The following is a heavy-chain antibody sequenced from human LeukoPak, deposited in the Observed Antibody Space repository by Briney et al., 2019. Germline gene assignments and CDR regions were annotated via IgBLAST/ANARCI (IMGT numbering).Heavy chain of an antibody. CDR1: GYTFTGYY. CDR3: ARDYYDSCRYQQEYFQH. J-gene: IGHJ1*01. Sequence: GASVKVSCKASGYTFTGYYMHWVRQAPGQGLEWMGWINPNSGGTNYAQKFQGRVTMTRDTSISTAYMELSRLRSDDTAVYYCARDYYDSCRYQQEYFQHWGQGTLVTVSS. CDR2: INPNSGGT. D-gene: IGHD3-22*01. V-gene: IGHV1-2*02.